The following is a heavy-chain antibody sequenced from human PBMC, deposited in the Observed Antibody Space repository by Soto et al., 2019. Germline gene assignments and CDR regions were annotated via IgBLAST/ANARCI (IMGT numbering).Heavy chain of an antibody. CDR2: IYYSGST. V-gene: IGHV4-31*02. CDR3: ARDQGAPHRQFDP. CDR1: GCSISSGGYY. J-gene: IGHJ5*02. Sequence: SETLSLPCPVSGCSISSGGYYWSWIRQHPGKGLEWIGYIYYSGSTYYNPSLKSRVTISVDTSKNQFSLKLSSVTAADTAVYYCARDQGAPHRQFDPWGQGTLVTVSS.